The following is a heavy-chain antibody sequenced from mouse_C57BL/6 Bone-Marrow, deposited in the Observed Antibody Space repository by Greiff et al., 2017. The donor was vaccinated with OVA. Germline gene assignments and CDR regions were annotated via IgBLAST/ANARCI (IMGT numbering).Heavy chain of an antibody. V-gene: IGHV5-17*01. CDR3: ASGSSYGNFDV. D-gene: IGHD1-1*01. CDR1: GFTFSDYG. J-gene: IGHJ1*03. Sequence: EVQLAESGGGLVKPGGSLKLSCAASGFTFSDYGMHWVRQAPEKGLEWVAYISRGSSTIYYADTVKGRFTISRDNAKNTLFLQMTSLRSEDTAMYYCASGSSYGNFDVWGTGTTVTVSS. CDR2: ISRGSSTI.